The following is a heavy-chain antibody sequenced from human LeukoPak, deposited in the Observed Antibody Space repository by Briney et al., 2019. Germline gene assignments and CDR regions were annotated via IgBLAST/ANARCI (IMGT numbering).Heavy chain of an antibody. Sequence: PGGSLRLSCAASGFTISTYWMHWVRQAPGKGLVWVARISSDGNTTRYADFVEGRFAISRDNAKNSLSLQMNNLRTDDTAVYYCANHLACGSTTCPSFDHWGQGTLVTVSS. CDR2: ISSDGNTT. D-gene: IGHD2-2*01. CDR1: GFTISTYW. V-gene: IGHV3-74*01. CDR3: ANHLACGSTTCPSFDH. J-gene: IGHJ4*02.